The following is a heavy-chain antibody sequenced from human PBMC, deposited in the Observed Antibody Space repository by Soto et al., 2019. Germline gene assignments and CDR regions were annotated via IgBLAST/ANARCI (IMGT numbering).Heavy chain of an antibody. CDR3: ARDLWGLGMDV. D-gene: IGHD2-21*01. V-gene: IGHV3-21*06. CDR1: GFTFSYYC. CDR2: ICGSSNDI. Sequence: EMQLVESGGGPMEPGGSLRLSSAASGFTFSYYCMNWVRKAPGKGLERVSRICGSSNDISYGDSVKGRFAISRDNAKNSLFLQMNSLRGDDTAMYYCARDLWGLGMDVWGQGTTVTVSS. J-gene: IGHJ6*02.